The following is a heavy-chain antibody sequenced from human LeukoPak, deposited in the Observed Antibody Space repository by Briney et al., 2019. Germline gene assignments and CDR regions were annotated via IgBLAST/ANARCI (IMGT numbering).Heavy chain of an antibody. V-gene: IGHV1-18*01. CDR3: ARGGSDCSGGNCPYSWFDP. J-gene: IGHJ5*02. CDR2: ISAYNGNT. D-gene: IGHD2-15*01. CDR1: GYTFTNYG. Sequence: ASVKVSCTASGYTFTNYGITWVRQAPGQGLEWMGWISAYNGNTNYAQKLQGRVTMTTDTSTSTAYMELKSLTSDDTAVYYCARGGSDCSGGNCPYSWFDPWGQGTLVTVSS.